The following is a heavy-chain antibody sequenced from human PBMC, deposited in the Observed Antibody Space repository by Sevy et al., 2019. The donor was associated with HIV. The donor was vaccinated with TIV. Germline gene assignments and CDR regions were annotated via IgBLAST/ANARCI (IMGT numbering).Heavy chain of an antibody. J-gene: IGHJ6*02. CDR3: ARNTLPGDYFYGMDV. V-gene: IGHV3-48*01. D-gene: IGHD3-10*01. Sequence: GGSLRLSCAASGFTFSSYNMNWVRQAPGKGLEWVSYISSSSSTIYYADSVKGRFTISRDNAKNSLYLQMNSLRAEDTAVYYCARNTLPGDYFYGMDVWGQGTTVTVSS. CDR1: GFTFSSYN. CDR2: ISSSSSTI.